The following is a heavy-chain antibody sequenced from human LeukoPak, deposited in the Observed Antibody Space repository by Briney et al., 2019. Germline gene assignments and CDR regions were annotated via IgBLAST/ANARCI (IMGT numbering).Heavy chain of an antibody. CDR2: IIPIFGTA. Sequence: ASVKVSCKASGGTFSSYAISWVRQAPGQGLEWMGGIIPIFGTANYAQKFQGRVTITADESTSTAYMELSSLRSEDTAVYYCARAPGGSSWLKRQGLFDPWGQGTLVTVSS. J-gene: IGHJ5*02. V-gene: IGHV1-69*01. CDR1: GGTFSSYA. D-gene: IGHD6-13*01. CDR3: ARAPGGSSWLKRQGLFDP.